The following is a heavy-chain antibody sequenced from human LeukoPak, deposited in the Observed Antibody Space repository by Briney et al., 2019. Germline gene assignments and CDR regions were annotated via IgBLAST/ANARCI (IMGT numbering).Heavy chain of an antibody. CDR3: ARDRAYDSSGYYTLFDY. CDR2: ISAYNGNT. CDR1: GYTFTSYG. D-gene: IGHD3-22*01. J-gene: IGHJ4*02. Sequence: ASVKVSCTASGYTFTSYGISWVRQAPGQGLEWMGWISAYNGNTNYAQKLQGRVTMTTDTSTSTAYMELRSLRSDDTAVYYCARDRAYDSSGYYTLFDYWGQGTLVTVSS. V-gene: IGHV1-18*01.